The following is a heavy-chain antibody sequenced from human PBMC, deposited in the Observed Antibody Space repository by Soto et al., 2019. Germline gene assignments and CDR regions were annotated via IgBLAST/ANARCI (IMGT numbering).Heavy chain of an antibody. V-gene: IGHV4-30-2*01. D-gene: IGHD2-15*01. CDR1: GGSISSGGYS. Sequence: QLQLQESGSGLVKPSQTLSLTCAVSGGSISSGGYSWSWIRQPPGKGLEWIGYIYHSGSTYYNPSVQSRVTIPVARFKSLCSLKLSSVPDADTAVYYCVAGDKVVAADSRRQGTLVTVST. J-gene: IGHJ5*01. CDR3: VAGDKVVAADS. CDR2: IYHSGST.